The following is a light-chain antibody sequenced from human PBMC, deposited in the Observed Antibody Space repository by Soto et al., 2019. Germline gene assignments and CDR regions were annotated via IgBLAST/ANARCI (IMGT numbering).Light chain of an antibody. V-gene: IGLV2-23*01. Sequence: QSVLTQPASVSGSPGQSITTSCTGTSSDVGSYSLLSWYQHHPGKAPKLIIYEDIKGPSGVSNRFSGSKSGNTASLRISGLQAEDEADYYCSTYAGGSTYLFETGTKVT. CDR1: SSDVGSYSL. CDR3: STYAGGSTYL. CDR2: EDI. J-gene: IGLJ1*01.